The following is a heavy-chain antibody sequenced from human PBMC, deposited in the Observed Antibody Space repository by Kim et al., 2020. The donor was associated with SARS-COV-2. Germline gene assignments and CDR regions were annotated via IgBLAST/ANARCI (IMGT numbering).Heavy chain of an antibody. CDR3: AKDILTAAGNNKRYYYYYGMDV. J-gene: IGHJ6*02. V-gene: IGHV3-43*01. CDR2: ISWDGGST. D-gene: IGHD6-13*01. Sequence: GGSLRLSCAASGFTFDDYTMHWVRQAPGKGLEWVSLISWDGGSTYYADSVKGRFTISRDNSKNSLYLQMNSLRTEDTALYYCAKDILTAAGNNKRYYYYYGMDVWGQGTTVTVSS. CDR1: GFTFDDYT.